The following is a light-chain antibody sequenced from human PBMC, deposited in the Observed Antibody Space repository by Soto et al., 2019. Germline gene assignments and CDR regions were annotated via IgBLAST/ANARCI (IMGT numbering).Light chain of an antibody. Sequence: TQSPSSVSASVGDRVTITCRASQGISSWLAWYQQRPGQAPRLLIYGASSRATGIPDRFSGSGSGTEFTLTISRLEPEDFAVYYCQQYGSSGTFGQGTKVDIK. J-gene: IGKJ1*01. CDR3: QQYGSSGT. CDR1: QGISSW. V-gene: IGKV3-20*01. CDR2: GAS.